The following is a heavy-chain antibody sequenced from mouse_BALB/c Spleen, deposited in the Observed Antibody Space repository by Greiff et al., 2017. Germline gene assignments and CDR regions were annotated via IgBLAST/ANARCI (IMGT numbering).Heavy chain of an antibody. CDR2: ILPGSGST. D-gene: IGHD1-1*01. Sequence: QVQLQQSGAELMKPGAPVKISCKATGYTFSSYWIEWVKQRPGHGLEWIGEILPGSGSTNYNEKFKGKATFTADTSSNTAYMQLSSLTSEDSAVYYCARKKDYYGAMDYWGQGTSVTVSS. CDR1: GYTFSSYW. V-gene: IGHV1-9*01. CDR3: ARKKDYYGAMDY. J-gene: IGHJ4*01.